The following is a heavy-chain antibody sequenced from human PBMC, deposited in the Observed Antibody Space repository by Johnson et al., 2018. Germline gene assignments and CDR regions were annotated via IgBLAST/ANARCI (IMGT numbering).Heavy chain of an antibody. D-gene: IGHD1-14*01. Sequence: VQLQESGGGLVQPGGSLRLSCAASGFPFRSYCMTWVRQAPGKGLEWVANIKQDESEKYYVDSVKGRFTISRDNAKNSLYLQMNSLRAEDPAVYYCATDWDARTPAPYYYYYYMDVWGKGTTVSVSS. J-gene: IGHJ6*03. CDR2: IKQDESEK. V-gene: IGHV3-7*01. CDR3: ATDWDARTPAPYYYYYYMDV. CDR1: GFPFRSYC.